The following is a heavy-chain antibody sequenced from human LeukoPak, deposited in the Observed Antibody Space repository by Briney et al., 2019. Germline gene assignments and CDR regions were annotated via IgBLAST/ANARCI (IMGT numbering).Heavy chain of an antibody. CDR1: GFTFSNYE. V-gene: IGHV3-48*03. D-gene: IGHD2/OR15-2a*01. CDR3: ARVGVFYYFDY. Sequence: GGSLRLSCAASGFTFSNYEMNWVRQAPGKGLEWVSYISSSGVNIYYADSVSGRFTISRDNSKNSLYLQMNSLRAEDTAVYYCARVGVFYYFDYWGQGTLLTVFS. J-gene: IGHJ4*02. CDR2: ISSSGVNI.